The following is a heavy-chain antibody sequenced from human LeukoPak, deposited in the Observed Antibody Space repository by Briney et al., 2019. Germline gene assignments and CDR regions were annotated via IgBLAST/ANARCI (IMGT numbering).Heavy chain of an antibody. CDR1: GFTFSSYW. Sequence: GGSLRLSCAASGFTFSSYWMSWVRQAPGKGLEWVSGISGSGGSTNYADSVKGRFTISRDNSKNTLYLQVNSLRADDTAVYYCAKALVPTTWGQGTLVTVSS. V-gene: IGHV3-23*01. D-gene: IGHD5-12*01. CDR3: AKALVPTT. J-gene: IGHJ5*02. CDR2: ISGSGGST.